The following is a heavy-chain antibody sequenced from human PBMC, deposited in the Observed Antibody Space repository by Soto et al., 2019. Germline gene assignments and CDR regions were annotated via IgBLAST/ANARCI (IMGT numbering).Heavy chain of an antibody. Sequence: PGGSLRLSCAASGFTVSSNYMSWVRQAPGKGLEWVSVIYSGGSTYYADSVKGRFTISRDNSKNTLFLQMNSLRAEDTAVYYCARGPKRITIFGVVIPLGGFDPWGQGTLVTVSS. CDR3: ARGPKRITIFGVVIPLGGFDP. CDR2: IYSGGST. D-gene: IGHD3-3*01. J-gene: IGHJ5*02. CDR1: GFTVSSNY. V-gene: IGHV3-66*01.